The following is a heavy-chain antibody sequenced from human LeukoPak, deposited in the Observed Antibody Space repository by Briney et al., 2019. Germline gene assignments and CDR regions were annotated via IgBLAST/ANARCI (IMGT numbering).Heavy chain of an antibody. D-gene: IGHD3-16*01. CDR1: GYNFTGYL. Sequence: ASVKVSCKASGYNFTGYLIHWVRQAPGQGLEWMGWIDPKRGVTRYAQKFQGRVTLTRDTPITTVYMELTSLRSDDTAVYFCERFGEDGDDMDVWGEGTTVTVSS. CDR3: ERFGEDGDDMDV. J-gene: IGHJ6*03. V-gene: IGHV1-2*02. CDR2: IDPKRGVT.